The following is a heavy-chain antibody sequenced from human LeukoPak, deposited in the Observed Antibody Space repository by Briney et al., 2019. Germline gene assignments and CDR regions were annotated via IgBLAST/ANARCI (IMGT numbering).Heavy chain of an antibody. V-gene: IGHV3-30*02. J-gene: IGHJ4*02. CDR2: IRYDGSNK. CDR3: AKTTYDILTGYFN. Sequence: PGGSLRLSCAASGFTFSSYAMHWVRQAPGKGLEWVAFIRYDGSNKYYADSVKGRFTISRDNSKNTLYLQMNSLRAEDTAVYYCAKTTYDILTGYFNWGQGTLVTVSS. CDR1: GFTFSSYA. D-gene: IGHD3-9*01.